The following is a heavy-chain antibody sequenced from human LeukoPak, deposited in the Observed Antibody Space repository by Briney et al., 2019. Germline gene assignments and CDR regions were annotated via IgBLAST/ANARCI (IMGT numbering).Heavy chain of an antibody. CDR2: IIPIFGTA. Sequence: ASVTVSFKASGGTFSSYAISWVRQAPGQGLEWMGGIIPIFGTANYAQKFQGRVTITTDESTSTAYMELSSLRSEDTAVYYCARDISWFGELSPAFDIWGQGTMVTVSS. D-gene: IGHD3-10*01. CDR1: GGTFSSYA. J-gene: IGHJ3*02. V-gene: IGHV1-69*05. CDR3: ARDISWFGELSPAFDI.